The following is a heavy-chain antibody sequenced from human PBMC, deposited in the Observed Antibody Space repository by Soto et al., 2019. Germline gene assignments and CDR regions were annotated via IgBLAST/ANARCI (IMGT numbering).Heavy chain of an antibody. CDR3: AREWCSGGSCYRYFQH. CDR2: ISSGSEYI. CDR1: EFTFSSHS. V-gene: IGHV3-21*01. Sequence: GGSLRLSCAGSEFTFSSHSMNWVRQAPGKGLEWVSSISSGSEYILYADPVKGRFTISRDNAENSLYLQMNNLRAEDTAVYYCAREWCSGGSCYRYFQHWGQGTLVTVSS. J-gene: IGHJ1*01. D-gene: IGHD2-15*01.